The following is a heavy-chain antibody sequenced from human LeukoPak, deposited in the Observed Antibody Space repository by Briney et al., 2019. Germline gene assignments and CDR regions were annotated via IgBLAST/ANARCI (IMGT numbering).Heavy chain of an antibody. CDR3: ARLGSGWSYWYFDL. J-gene: IGHJ2*01. Sequence: SETLSLTCAVYGGSFSGYYWSWIRQPPGKGLEWIGEINHSGSTNYNPSLKSRVTISVDTSKNQFSLKLSSVTAADTAVYYCARLGSGWSYWYFDLWGRGTLVTVSS. CDR1: GGSFSGYY. D-gene: IGHD6-19*01. CDR2: INHSGST. V-gene: IGHV4-34*01.